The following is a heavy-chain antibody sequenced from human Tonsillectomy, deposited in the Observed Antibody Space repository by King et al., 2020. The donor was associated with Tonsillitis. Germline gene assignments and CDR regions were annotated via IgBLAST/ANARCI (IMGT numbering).Heavy chain of an antibody. Sequence: VQLVESGGGLIQPGGSLRLSCAASGFSVSSNQMNWVRQAPGKGLEWVSVIYSANSTYYADSVKGRFTISRDNSKNTLYLQMNSLRAEDTAVYYCARGPLFRTGDVFDIWGQGTMVTVSS. CDR1: GFSVSSNQ. V-gene: IGHV3-53*01. J-gene: IGHJ3*02. CDR3: ARGPLFRTGDVFDI. CDR2: IYSANST. D-gene: IGHD3-10*01.